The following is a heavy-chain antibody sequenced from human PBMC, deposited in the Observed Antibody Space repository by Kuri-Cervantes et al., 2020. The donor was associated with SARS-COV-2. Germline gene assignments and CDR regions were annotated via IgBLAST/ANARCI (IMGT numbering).Heavy chain of an antibody. CDR1: GFTFSTYS. CDR2: ISSSSSQR. V-gene: IGHV3-21*01. J-gene: IGHJ6*03. Sequence: GGSLRLSCAASGFTFSTYSMTWVRQAPGKGLEWVSSISSSSSQRYYVDSVKGRFTISRDNAKNSLYLQMNSLRAEDTAVYYCASLLSGGGALLYYFYMDAWGKGTSVTVSS. CDR3: ASLLSGGGALLYYFYMDA. D-gene: IGHD3-16*01.